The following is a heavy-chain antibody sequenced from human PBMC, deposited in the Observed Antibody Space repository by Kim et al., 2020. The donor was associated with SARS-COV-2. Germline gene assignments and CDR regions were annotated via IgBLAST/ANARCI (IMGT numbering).Heavy chain of an antibody. D-gene: IGHD3-22*01. CDR1: GVTFRTYW. J-gene: IGHJ3*02. V-gene: IGHV3-74*01. Sequence: GGSLRLSCAASGVTFRTYWMHWVRQAPGKGLVWVSRINGDGSITNYADSVEGRFTISRDNAKNTLYLQINSLRAEDTAVYYCARDYYDSSGYADAFDIWGQGTMVTVSS. CDR2: INGDGSIT. CDR3: ARDYYDSSGYADAFDI.